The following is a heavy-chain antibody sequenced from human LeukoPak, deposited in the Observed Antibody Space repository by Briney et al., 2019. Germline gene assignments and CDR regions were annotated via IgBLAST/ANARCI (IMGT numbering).Heavy chain of an antibody. CDR1: GFTFSSYG. CDR2: IWYDGSNK. Sequence: GGSLRLSCAASGFTFSSYGMHWVRQAPGKGLEWVAVIWYDGSNKYYADSVKGRFTISRDNSKNTLYLQMNSLRAEDMAVYYCAREPSTYYYDSSGLGVDYWGQGTLVTVSS. J-gene: IGHJ4*02. D-gene: IGHD3-22*01. CDR3: AREPSTYYYDSSGLGVDY. V-gene: IGHV3-33*01.